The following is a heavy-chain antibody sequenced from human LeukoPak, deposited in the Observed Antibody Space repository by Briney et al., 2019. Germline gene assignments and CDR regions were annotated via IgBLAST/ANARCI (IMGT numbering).Heavy chain of an antibody. CDR1: GFTFGDYA. CDR2: ISYDGSNK. CDR3: AKVEVSYRENYYFDY. D-gene: IGHD1-26*01. V-gene: IGHV3-30*04. Sequence: GGSLRLSCTASGFTFGDYAMSWFRQAPGKGLEWVAVISYDGSNKYYADSVKGRFTISRDNSKNTLYLQMNSLRAEDTAVYYCAKVEVSYRENYYFDYWGQGTLVTVSS. J-gene: IGHJ4*02.